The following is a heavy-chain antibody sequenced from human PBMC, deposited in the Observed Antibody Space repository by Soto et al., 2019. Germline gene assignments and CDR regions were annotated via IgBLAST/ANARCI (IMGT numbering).Heavy chain of an antibody. Sequence: GESLKISCRGSGYNFAGYWIAWVRQMPGKGLELMGIIYPSDSDTRYRPSFRGQVTISADKSIGSAYLQWSSLRASDTAMYYCARGGVSTRTFDYWGQGTPVTVSS. CDR3: ARGGVSTRTFDY. V-gene: IGHV5-51*01. CDR2: IYPSDSDT. CDR1: GYNFAGYW. J-gene: IGHJ4*02. D-gene: IGHD3-3*01.